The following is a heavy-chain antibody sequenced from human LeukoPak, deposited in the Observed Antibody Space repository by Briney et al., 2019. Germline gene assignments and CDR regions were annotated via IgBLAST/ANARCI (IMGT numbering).Heavy chain of an antibody. J-gene: IGHJ4*02. D-gene: IGHD4-17*01. CDR1: GGSISSYY. V-gene: IGHV4-59*01. Sequence: PSETLSLTCTVSGGSISSYYWSWIRQPPGKGLEWIGYIYYSGSTNYNPSLKSRVTISVDTSKNQFSLKLSSVTAADTAVYYCARGDNGDYVGYWGQGTLVTVSS. CDR3: ARGDNGDYVGY. CDR2: IYYSGST.